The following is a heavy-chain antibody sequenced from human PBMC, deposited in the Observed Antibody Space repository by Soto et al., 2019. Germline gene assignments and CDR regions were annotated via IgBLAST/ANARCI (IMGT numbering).Heavy chain of an antibody. CDR3: APHPGGGGY. Sequence: EVQLVESGGGLIQPGGSLRLSCAVSGFTVSNNYMSWVRQAPGKGLEGVSVIYSGGYTAYGDSVKGRFTISRDNSKNTLYLQRNGRSPTPPAVYYGAPHPGGGGYWGQGTLVTVSS. CDR1: GFTVSNNY. CDR2: IYSGGYT. V-gene: IGHV3-53*01. J-gene: IGHJ4*02. D-gene: IGHD3-10*01.